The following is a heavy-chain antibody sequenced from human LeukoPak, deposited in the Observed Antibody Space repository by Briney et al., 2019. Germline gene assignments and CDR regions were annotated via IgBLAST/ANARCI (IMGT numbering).Heavy chain of an antibody. D-gene: IGHD6-19*01. CDR1: GFTLSSYS. Sequence: GGSLRLSCAASGFTLSSYSMNWVRQAPGKGLEWVSYISRDSSTIYYADSVKGRITISRDNAKNSLYLQMDSLRDEDTAVYYCGRRGTAGSGWYVEIWGQGTMVTVSS. CDR2: ISRDSSTI. V-gene: IGHV3-48*02. J-gene: IGHJ3*02. CDR3: GRRGTAGSGWYVEI.